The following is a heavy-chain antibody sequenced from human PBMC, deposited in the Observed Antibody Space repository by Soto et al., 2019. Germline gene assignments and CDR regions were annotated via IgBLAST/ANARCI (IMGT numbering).Heavy chain of an antibody. D-gene: IGHD3-10*01. CDR1: GFSFSKYI. J-gene: IGHJ4*02. CDR2: ILHDGDNK. V-gene: IGHV3-30-3*01. CDR3: ARDDEDGSYCDLGY. Sequence: GGSLRLSCAASGFSFSKYIMHWVRQAPGKGLEWVADILHDGDNKYYADSVKGRFTISRDNSKNTLYLQMNSLRTEDTAIYYCARDDEDGSYCDLGYWGQGT.